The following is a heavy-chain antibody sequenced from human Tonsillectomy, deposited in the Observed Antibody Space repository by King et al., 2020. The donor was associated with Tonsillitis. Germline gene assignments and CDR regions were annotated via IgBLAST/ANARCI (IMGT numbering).Heavy chain of an antibody. D-gene: IGHD4/OR15-4a*01. Sequence: QLQLQESGPGLVKPSETLSLTCTVSGDSINNYYWSWIRQPPGRGLEWSAFVFYTGTTNYNPSLKSRATISVDTSKNQFSLRLTSVTAADTALYFCARHPPGHDYAWGGFDFWGQGTLVTVSS. CDR3: ARHPPGHDYAWGGFDF. CDR1: GDSINNYY. V-gene: IGHV4-59*08. J-gene: IGHJ3*01. CDR2: VFYTGTT.